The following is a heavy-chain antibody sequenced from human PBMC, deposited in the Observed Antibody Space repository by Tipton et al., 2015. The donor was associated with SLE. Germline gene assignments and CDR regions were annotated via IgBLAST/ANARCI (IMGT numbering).Heavy chain of an antibody. CDR3: ARDHILTGYYPYFDY. Sequence: EASGFTFSSYWMSWVRQAPGKGLEWVANIKQDGSEKYYVDSVKGRSTISRDNAKNSLYLQMNSLRAEDTAVYYCARDHILTGYYPYFDYWGQGTLVTVSS. V-gene: IGHV3-7*01. CDR2: IKQDGSEK. CDR1: GFTFSSYW. J-gene: IGHJ4*02. D-gene: IGHD3-9*01.